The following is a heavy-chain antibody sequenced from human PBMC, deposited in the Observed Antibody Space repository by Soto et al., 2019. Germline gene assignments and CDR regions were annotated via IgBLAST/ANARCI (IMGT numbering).Heavy chain of an antibody. CDR2: ISGSGGST. D-gene: IGHD4-17*01. Sequence: EVQLLESGGGLVQPGGSLRLSCAASGFTFSIYAMNWVRQAPGKGLEWVSVISGSGGSTYYADSVKGRFTISRDNSKDTLYVQMNSLRAEDTAVYYCATRTVGWYFDLWGRGTLVTVSS. V-gene: IGHV3-23*01. J-gene: IGHJ2*01. CDR1: GFTFSIYA. CDR3: ATRTVGWYFDL.